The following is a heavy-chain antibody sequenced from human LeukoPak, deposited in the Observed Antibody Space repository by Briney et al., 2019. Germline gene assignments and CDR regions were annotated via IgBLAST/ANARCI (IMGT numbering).Heavy chain of an antibody. D-gene: IGHD4-17*01. J-gene: IGHJ4*02. CDR3: AKVLPYGDYRFDY. CDR1: GLIFSSYG. Sequence: SGGSLRLSCTASGLIFSSYGMHWVRQAPGKGLEWVSAISGSGGSTYYADSVKGRFTISRDNSKNTLYLQMNSLRAEDTAVYYCAKVLPYGDYRFDYWGQGTLVTVSS. CDR2: ISGSGGST. V-gene: IGHV3-23*01.